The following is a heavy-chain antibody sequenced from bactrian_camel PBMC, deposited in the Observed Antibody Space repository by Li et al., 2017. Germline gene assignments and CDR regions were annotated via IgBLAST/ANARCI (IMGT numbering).Heavy chain of an antibody. Sequence: HVQLVESGGGLVQPGGSLTLSCAASGFTFSSYWMYWVRQAPGKGLEWVSAISASGGTTIYADSAKGRFTISRDNAKNTVYLLMNSLKPEDTAVYYCVKPNPDARGGFDHWGQGTQVTVS. D-gene: IGHD1*01. J-gene: IGHJ4*01. CDR1: GFTFSSYW. CDR2: ISASGGTT. CDR3: VKPNPDARGGFDH. V-gene: IGHV3S1*01.